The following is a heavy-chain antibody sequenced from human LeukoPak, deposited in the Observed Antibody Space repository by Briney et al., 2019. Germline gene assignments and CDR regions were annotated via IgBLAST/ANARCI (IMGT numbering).Heavy chain of an antibody. D-gene: IGHD3-10*01. V-gene: IGHV3-49*04. CDR1: GFTHGDFA. CDR2: IPWKAYSGTT. CDR3: TRDELGAGTTHFDY. Sequence: GGSLTLFCSASGFTHGDFAVSWVRQAPGKGLELVGFIPWKAYSGTTEYAASAKGRFNISRDESKSIVYLQMNSLKTEDTAVYYCTRDELGAGTTHFDYWGQGSLVTVSS. J-gene: IGHJ4*02.